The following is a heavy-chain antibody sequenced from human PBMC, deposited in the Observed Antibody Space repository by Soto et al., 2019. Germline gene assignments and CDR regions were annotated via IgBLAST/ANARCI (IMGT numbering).Heavy chain of an antibody. J-gene: IGHJ4*02. Sequence: GGSLRLSCAASGFTFSSYGMHWVRQAPGKGLEWVAVISYDGSNKYYADSVKGRFTISRDNSKNTLYLQMNSLRAEDTAVYYCAKDREVDKRLAAYYFDYWGQGTLVTVSS. CDR2: ISYDGSNK. CDR3: AKDREVDKRLAAYYFDY. CDR1: GFTFSSYG. V-gene: IGHV3-30*18. D-gene: IGHD2-15*01.